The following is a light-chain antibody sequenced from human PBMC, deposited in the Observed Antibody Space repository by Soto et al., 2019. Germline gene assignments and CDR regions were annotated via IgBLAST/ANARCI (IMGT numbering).Light chain of an antibody. Sequence: EIVLTQSPATLSLSPGERATLSCRASQSVSYFLAWYQQRPGQAPRLLMFDASKRATGIPARFSGSGSGADFTLTISSVEPADFAVYYCQERYNWPGTFGQGTKLDIK. CDR1: QSVSYF. V-gene: IGKV3-11*01. J-gene: IGKJ3*01. CDR2: DAS. CDR3: QERYNWPGT.